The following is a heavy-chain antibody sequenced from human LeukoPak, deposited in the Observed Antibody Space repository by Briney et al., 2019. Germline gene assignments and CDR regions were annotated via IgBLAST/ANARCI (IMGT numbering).Heavy chain of an antibody. Sequence: SETLSLTCTVSGCSISSYYWSWIRQPPGKRLEWIWYIYYSGSTNYNPSLKSRVTITVDTSKNQFSLQLSSVTAAGTAVYYCARSISDPPYYYYYMDVWGKGTTVTVSS. V-gene: IGHV4-59*01. CDR1: GCSISSYY. CDR2: IYYSGST. CDR3: ARSISDPPYYYYYMDV. J-gene: IGHJ6*03. D-gene: IGHD2-21*01.